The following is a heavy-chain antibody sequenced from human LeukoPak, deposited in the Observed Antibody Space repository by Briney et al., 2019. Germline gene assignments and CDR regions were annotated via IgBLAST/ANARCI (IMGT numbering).Heavy chain of an antibody. CDR2: INSDGSST. CDR3: ARDLDLRAGNPNQI. V-gene: IGHV3-74*01. CDR1: GFTFSSYW. D-gene: IGHD1-14*01. J-gene: IGHJ3*02. Sequence: GGSLRPSCAASGFTFSSYWMHWVRQAPGKGLVWVSRINSDGSSTSYADSAKGRFTISRDNAKNTLYLQMNSLRAEDTAVYYCARDLDLRAGNPNQIWGQGTMVTVSS.